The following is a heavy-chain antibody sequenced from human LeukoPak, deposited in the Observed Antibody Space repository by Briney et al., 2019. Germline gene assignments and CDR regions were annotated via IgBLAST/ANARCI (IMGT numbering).Heavy chain of an antibody. J-gene: IGHJ4*02. CDR1: GYTLTELS. CDR2: FDPEDGET. CDR3: ATAAAGRPGIYFDY. D-gene: IGHD6-13*01. V-gene: IGHV1-24*01. Sequence: GASVKVSCKVSGYTLTELSMHWVRQAPGKGREWMGGFDPEDGETIYAQKFQGRVTMTEDTSTDTAYMELSSLRSEDTAVYYCATAAAGRPGIYFDYWGQGTLVTVSS.